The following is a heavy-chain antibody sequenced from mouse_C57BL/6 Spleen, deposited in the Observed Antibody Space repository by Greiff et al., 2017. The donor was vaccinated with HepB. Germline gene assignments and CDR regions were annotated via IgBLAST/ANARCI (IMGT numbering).Heavy chain of an antibody. Sequence: SGAELARPGASVKLSCKASGYTFTSYGISWVKQRTGQGLEWIGEIYPRSGNTYYNEKFKGKATLTADKSSSTAYMELRSLTSEDSAVYFCARSWLRGYYYAMDYWGQGTSVTVSS. V-gene: IGHV1-81*01. CDR2: IYPRSGNT. D-gene: IGHD2-2*01. CDR3: ARSWLRGYYYAMDY. CDR1: GYTFTSYG. J-gene: IGHJ4*01.